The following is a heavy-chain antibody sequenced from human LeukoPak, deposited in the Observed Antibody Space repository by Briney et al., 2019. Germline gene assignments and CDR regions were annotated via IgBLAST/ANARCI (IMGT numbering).Heavy chain of an antibody. CDR3: ARDVGGWPFDY. CDR2: ISGSGGST. D-gene: IGHD6-19*01. Sequence: GGSPRLSCAASGFTFSSYAMSWVRQAPGKGLEWVSAISGSGGSTYYADSVKGRFTISRNNSKNTLYLQMNSLRAEDTAVYYCARDVGGWPFDYWGQGTLVTVSS. V-gene: IGHV3-23*01. CDR1: GFTFSSYA. J-gene: IGHJ4*02.